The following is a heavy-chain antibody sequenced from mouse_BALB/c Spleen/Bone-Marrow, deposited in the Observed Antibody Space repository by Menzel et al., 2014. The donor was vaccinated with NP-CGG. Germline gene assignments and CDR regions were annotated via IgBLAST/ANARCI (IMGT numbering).Heavy chain of an antibody. Sequence: QVQLKQSGAELMKPGASAKISCKATGYTFSSYWIEWVKQRPGHGLEWIGEILPGSGSTNYNEKFKGKATFTADTSSNTAYMQLSSLTSEDSAVYYCAREDIATVVEMDYWGQGTSVTVSS. V-gene: IGHV1-9*01. CDR2: ILPGSGST. J-gene: IGHJ4*01. CDR3: AREDIATVVEMDY. D-gene: IGHD1-1*01. CDR1: GYTFSSYW.